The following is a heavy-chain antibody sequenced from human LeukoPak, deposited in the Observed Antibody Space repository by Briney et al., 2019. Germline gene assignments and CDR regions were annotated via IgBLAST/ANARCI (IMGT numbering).Heavy chain of an antibody. D-gene: IGHD3-22*01. CDR2: ISAYNGNT. V-gene: IGHV1-18*01. J-gene: IGHJ3*02. Sequence: ASVKVSCKASGYTFTSYGISWVRQAPGQGLEWMGWISAYNGNTNYAQKLQGRVTMTTDTSTSTAYMELRSLRSDDTAVYYCAKNRNPYYDSPHPQTDAFDIWGQGTMVTVSS. CDR1: GYTFTSYG. CDR3: AKNRNPYYDSPHPQTDAFDI.